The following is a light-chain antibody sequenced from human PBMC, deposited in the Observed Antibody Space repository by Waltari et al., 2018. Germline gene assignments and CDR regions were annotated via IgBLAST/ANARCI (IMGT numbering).Light chain of an antibody. Sequence: QSVLTQPPSVSGAPGQRVTIPCPGSSSNIGARYDLHCYQHLPGTTPPLLINGNNNQPSAAPAHCSAPPSGPSASPVIIALRHADEADYYCPQSDTTRRALVFGGGTKLTVL. CDR1: SSNIGARYD. CDR2: GNN. CDR3: PQSDTTRRALV. J-gene: IGLJ3*02. V-gene: IGLV1-40*01.